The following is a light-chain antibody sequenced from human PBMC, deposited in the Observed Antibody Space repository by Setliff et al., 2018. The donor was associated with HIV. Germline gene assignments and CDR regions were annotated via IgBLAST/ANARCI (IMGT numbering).Light chain of an antibody. CDR2: NVD. V-gene: IGLV2-14*03. Sequence: QSALTQPASVSGSPGQSITISCTGTSSDIGSSKFVSWYQQHPGKAPKVMIYNVDKRPSGVSNRFSGSKSGNTAPLTISGLQIEDEADYFCSSYSINNLYVFASGTKVTVL. CDR1: SSDIGSSKF. J-gene: IGLJ1*01. CDR3: SSYSINNLYV.